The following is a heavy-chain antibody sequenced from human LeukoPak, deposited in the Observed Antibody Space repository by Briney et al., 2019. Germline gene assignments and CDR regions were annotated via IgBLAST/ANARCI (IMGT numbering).Heavy chain of an antibody. Sequence: GRSLRLSCAASGFTFSSYAMHWVRQAPGKGLEWVAVISYDGSNKYYADSVKGRFTISRDNSKNTLYLQMNSLRAEDTAVYYCASLTKRDAFDIWGQGTMVTVSS. D-gene: IGHD2-8*01. CDR3: ASLTKRDAFDI. CDR2: ISYDGSNK. V-gene: IGHV3-30-3*01. J-gene: IGHJ3*02. CDR1: GFTFSSYA.